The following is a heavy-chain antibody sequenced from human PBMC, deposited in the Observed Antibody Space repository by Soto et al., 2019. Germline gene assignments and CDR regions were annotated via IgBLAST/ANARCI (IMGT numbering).Heavy chain of an antibody. CDR1: GYTLTELS. CDR3: AGITMIVVGAYGMDV. D-gene: IGHD3-22*01. V-gene: IGHV1-24*01. CDR2: FDPEDAEI. J-gene: IGHJ6*02. Sequence: ASVKVSCKVSGYTLTELSMHWVRQAPGKGPEWMGGFDPEDAEIIYAQKFQGRVTMTEDTSTDTAYMELSSLRSEDTAVYYCAGITMIVVGAYGMDVWGQGTTVTVSS.